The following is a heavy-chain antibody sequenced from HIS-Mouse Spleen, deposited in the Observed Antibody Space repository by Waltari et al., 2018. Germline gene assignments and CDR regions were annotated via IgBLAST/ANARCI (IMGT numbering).Heavy chain of an antibody. J-gene: IGHJ5*02. D-gene: IGHD6-13*01. CDR3: AKEYSSSHNWFDP. V-gene: IGHV3-30*18. CDR2: ISYDGSNK. CDR1: GFTFSSYG. Sequence: QVQLVESGGGVVQPGRSLRLSCAASGFTFSSYGMHWVRRAPGKGLEWVAVISYDGSNKYYADSVKSRFTISRDNSKNTLYLQMNSLRAEDTAVYYCAKEYSSSHNWFDPWGQGTLVTVSS.